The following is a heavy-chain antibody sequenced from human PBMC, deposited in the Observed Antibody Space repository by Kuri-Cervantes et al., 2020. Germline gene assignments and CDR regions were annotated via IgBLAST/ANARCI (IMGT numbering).Heavy chain of an antibody. Sequence: ASVKVSCKVSGYTLTELSMHWVRQAPGKGLEWMGGFDPEDGETIYAQKFQGRVTMTEDTSTDTAYMELSSLRSDDTAVYYCARERGIAAKRTYYMDVWGKGTTVTVSS. D-gene: IGHD6-13*01. CDR1: GYTLTELS. V-gene: IGHV1-24*01. J-gene: IGHJ6*03. CDR3: ARERGIAAKRTYYMDV. CDR2: FDPEDGET.